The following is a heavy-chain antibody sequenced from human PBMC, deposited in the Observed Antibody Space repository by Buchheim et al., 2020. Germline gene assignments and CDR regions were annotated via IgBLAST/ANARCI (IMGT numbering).Heavy chain of an antibody. J-gene: IGHJ4*02. D-gene: IGHD6-13*01. Sequence: QVQLVESGGGVVQPGRSLRLSCAASGFTFSSYAMHWVRQAPGKGLEWVAVISYDGSNKYYADSVKGRFTIPRDNSKNTLYLQMNSLRAEDTAVYYCARDRDSSSWAGSFDYWGQGTL. CDR1: GFTFSSYA. CDR2: ISYDGSNK. V-gene: IGHV3-30-3*01. CDR3: ARDRDSSSWAGSFDY.